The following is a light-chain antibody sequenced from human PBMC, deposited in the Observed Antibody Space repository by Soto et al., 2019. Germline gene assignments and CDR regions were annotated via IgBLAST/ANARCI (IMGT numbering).Light chain of an antibody. CDR2: EVS. CDR1: SSDVGGYNY. J-gene: IGLJ3*02. Sequence: QSVLTQPASVSGSPGQSITISCTGTSSDVGGYNYASWYQQHPGKAPKLMIFEVSNRPSGVSNRFSGSKSDNTASLTISGLQAEDEADYYCSSYTSSSTLVFGGGTKLTVL. V-gene: IGLV2-14*01. CDR3: SSYTSSSTLV.